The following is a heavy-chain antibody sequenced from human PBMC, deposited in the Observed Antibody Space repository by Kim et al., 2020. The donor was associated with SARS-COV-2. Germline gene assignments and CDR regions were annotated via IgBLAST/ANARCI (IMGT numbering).Heavy chain of an antibody. D-gene: IGHD6-13*01. CDR2: DGSET. CDR3: ARGGTALY. V-gene: IGHV3-7*04. Sequence: DGSETYYVASVKGRFTISRDHAKNSLYLQMNSLRVEDSAVYYCARGGTALYWGQGTLVTVSS. J-gene: IGHJ4*02.